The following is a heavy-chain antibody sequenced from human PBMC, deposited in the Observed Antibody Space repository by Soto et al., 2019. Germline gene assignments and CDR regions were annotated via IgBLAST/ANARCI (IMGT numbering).Heavy chain of an antibody. Sequence: EVQVLESGGGVVQPGGSLRLSCAASGFTFSSNAMSWVRQAPGKGLEWDSVISGGGDTIYYADSVKGRFTISRDNSKNTVYLQMNSLRAEDTAVYYCAKDAGSTWQKLFFSHWGQGTLVTVSS. J-gene: IGHJ1*01. CDR3: AKDAGSTWQKLFFSH. CDR1: GFTFSSNA. CDR2: ISGGGDTI. V-gene: IGHV3-23*01. D-gene: IGHD6-13*01.